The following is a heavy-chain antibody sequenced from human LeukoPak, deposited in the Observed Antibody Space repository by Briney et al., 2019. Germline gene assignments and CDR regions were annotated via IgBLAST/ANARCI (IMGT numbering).Heavy chain of an antibody. Sequence: GGSLRLSCAASGFTFSSHWMHWVRQAPGKGLVCVARIKSDGTYSDYGGAVRGRFTISRDNAKDTLYLQMNSLRAEDTAIYYCVRDDDYYSVDYWGQGTLVTVSS. V-gene: IGHV3-74*01. CDR2: IKSDGTYS. J-gene: IGHJ4*02. CDR3: VRDDDYYSVDY. CDR1: GFTFSSHW. D-gene: IGHD4/OR15-4a*01.